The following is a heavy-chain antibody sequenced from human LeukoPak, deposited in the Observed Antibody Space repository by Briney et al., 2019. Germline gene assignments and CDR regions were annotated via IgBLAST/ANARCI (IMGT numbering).Heavy chain of an antibody. CDR2: ISGSGGST. D-gene: IGHD1-14*01. J-gene: IGHJ6*03. Sequence: PGGSLRLSCAPSGFTFSSYAMSWVRQAPGKGLEWVSAISGSGGSTYYADSVKGRFTISRDNSKNTLYLQMNSLRAEDTAVYYCASPIHTGRTWDYYYMDVWGKGTTVTVSS. CDR1: GFTFSSYA. V-gene: IGHV3-23*01. CDR3: ASPIHTGRTWDYYYMDV.